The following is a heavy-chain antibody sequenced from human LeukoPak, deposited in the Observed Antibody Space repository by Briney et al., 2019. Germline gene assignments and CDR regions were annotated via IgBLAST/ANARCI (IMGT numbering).Heavy chain of an antibody. J-gene: IGHJ3*02. Sequence: PSETLSLTCTVSGGSISSYYWSWIRQPPAKGLEWVGYIYYSGSTNYNPSLKSRVTISVDTSKNQFSLKLSSVTAADTGVYYCARASRDYYDSSGYYYAFDIWGQGTMVTVSS. CDR2: IYYSGST. V-gene: IGHV4-59*01. CDR3: ARASRDYYDSSGYYYAFDI. CDR1: GGSISSYY. D-gene: IGHD3-22*01.